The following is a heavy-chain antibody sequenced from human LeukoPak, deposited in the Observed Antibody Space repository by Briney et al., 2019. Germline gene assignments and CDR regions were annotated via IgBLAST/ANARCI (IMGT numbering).Heavy chain of an antibody. Sequence: GGSLRLSCAASGFTFSSYAMNWVRQAPGKGLEWLSYISSSSSVTYYADSVKGRSTVSRDNAENSLYLQMNSLRVEDTAVYFCARDRGGIDYWGQGTLVTVSS. V-gene: IGHV3-48*01. D-gene: IGHD3-10*01. CDR2: ISSSSSVT. J-gene: IGHJ4*02. CDR1: GFTFSSYA. CDR3: ARDRGGIDY.